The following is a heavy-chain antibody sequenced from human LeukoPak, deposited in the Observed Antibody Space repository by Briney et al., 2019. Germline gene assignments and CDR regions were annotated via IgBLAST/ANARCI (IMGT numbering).Heavy chain of an antibody. D-gene: IGHD1-26*01. CDR3: AKEWDNDAFDI. CDR2: ISYDGSNK. Sequence: PGGSLRLSCAASGFTFSSYGMHWVRQAPGKGLEWVAVISYDGSNKYYADSVKGRFTISRDNSKNTLYLQVNSLRAEDTAVYYCAKEWDNDAFDIWGQGTMVTVSS. V-gene: IGHV3-30*18. J-gene: IGHJ3*02. CDR1: GFTFSSYG.